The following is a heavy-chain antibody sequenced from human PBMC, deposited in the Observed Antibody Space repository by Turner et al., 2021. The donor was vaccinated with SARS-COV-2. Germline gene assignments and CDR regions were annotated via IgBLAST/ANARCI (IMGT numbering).Heavy chain of an antibody. CDR2: ISVSGGST. Sequence: EVQLLESGGGLIQPGGSLRLSCVASGFTFSSYAMSWVRQAPGKGLEWVSSISVSGGSTYFADFVKGRFTISRDNFKNILYLQMNSLRAEDTAVYYCAKDPLSSRDGFDPWGQGTLVTVS. D-gene: IGHD3-10*01. V-gene: IGHV3-23*01. CDR1: GFTFSSYA. J-gene: IGHJ5*02. CDR3: AKDPLSSRDGFDP.